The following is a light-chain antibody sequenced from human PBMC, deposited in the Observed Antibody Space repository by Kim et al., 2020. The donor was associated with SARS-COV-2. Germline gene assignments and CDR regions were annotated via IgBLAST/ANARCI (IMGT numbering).Light chain of an antibody. J-gene: IGKJ3*01. V-gene: IGKV2D-29*01. Sequence: DVVMTQTPLSLSVTPGQPASISCRSSRSLLHSDGNTYFYWFLQKPGQPPQLLIYDVSNRFSGVPDRFSGSGSGTDFILKISRVEAEDVGVYYCMQSIKWPPTFGPGTKVDIK. CDR3: MQSIKWPPT. CDR2: DVS. CDR1: RSLLHSDGNTY.